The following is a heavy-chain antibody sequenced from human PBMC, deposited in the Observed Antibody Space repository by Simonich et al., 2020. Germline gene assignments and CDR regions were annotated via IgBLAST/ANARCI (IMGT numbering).Heavy chain of an antibody. CDR2: INHGAST. CDR1: GGSFSGYY. V-gene: IGHV4-34*01. CDR3: ARGLRVAAAGTAFQH. J-gene: IGHJ1*01. Sequence: QVQLQQWGAGLLKPSETLSLTCAVYGGSFSGYYWPWIRQPPGKGLEWIGEINHGASTNYNPSLKSRVTISVDTSKNQFSLKLSSVTAADTAVYYCARGLRVAAAGTAFQHWGQGTLVTVSS. D-gene: IGHD6-13*01.